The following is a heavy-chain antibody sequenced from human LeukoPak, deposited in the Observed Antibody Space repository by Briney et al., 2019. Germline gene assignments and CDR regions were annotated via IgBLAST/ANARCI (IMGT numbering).Heavy chain of an antibody. V-gene: IGHV3-13*01. CDR3: ARGPPRGKYYYMDV. D-gene: IGHD1-1*01. J-gene: IGHJ6*03. CDR1: GFTFSSFD. CDR2: IGTASDT. Sequence: GGSLRLYCAASGFTFSSFDMHWVRQPTGQGLEWVSTIGTASDTYYPGSVEGRFTLSRDNAKNSLYLQMNSLTAGDTAVYYCARGPPRGKYYYMDVWGKGTTVTVSS.